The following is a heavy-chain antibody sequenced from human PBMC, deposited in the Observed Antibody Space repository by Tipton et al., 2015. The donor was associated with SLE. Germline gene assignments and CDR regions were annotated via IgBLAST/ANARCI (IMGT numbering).Heavy chain of an antibody. CDR3: ARVAPTEVFDY. CDR1: GESFNGYF. D-gene: IGHD1-1*01. CDR2: IIHSGVT. J-gene: IGHJ4*02. V-gene: IGHV4-34*12. Sequence: GLVKPSQTLSLTCAVHGESFNGYFWTWIRQPPGKGLEWIAEIIHSGVTNYNPSLRSRVTISVDMSKNQVSLKLSSVTAADTAVYYCARVAPTEVFDYWGQGTPVTVSS.